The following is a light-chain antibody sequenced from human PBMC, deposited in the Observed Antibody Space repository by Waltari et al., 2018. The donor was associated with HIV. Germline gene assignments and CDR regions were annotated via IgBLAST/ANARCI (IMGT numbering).Light chain of an antibody. V-gene: IGLV2-14*02. CDR3: ASWDDNLNSWV. Sequence: QSALTQQASVSGSLGQSITISCNGTSGNIGKYNLVSWYQQHPGKAPKLLIYEVTRRPSGISSRFSASKSDNTASLAISGLRSEDEADYYCASWDDNLNSWVFGGGTKLTVL. CDR2: EVT. J-gene: IGLJ3*02. CDR1: SGNIGKYNL.